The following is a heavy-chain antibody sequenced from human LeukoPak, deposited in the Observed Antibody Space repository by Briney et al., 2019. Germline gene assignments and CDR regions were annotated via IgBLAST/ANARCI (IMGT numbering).Heavy chain of an antibody. CDR3: AKDSAKKYDDY. V-gene: IGHV3-23*01. Sequence: GGTLRLSCAASGFTFSSYGMSWVRQAPGKGLEWVSGISGSDGSTNYADSVKGRFTISRENSKNTLYLQMNSLRAEDTAVYYCAKDSAKKYDDYWGQGTLVTVSS. J-gene: IGHJ4*02. CDR1: GFTFSSYG. CDR2: ISGSDGST. D-gene: IGHD2/OR15-2a*01.